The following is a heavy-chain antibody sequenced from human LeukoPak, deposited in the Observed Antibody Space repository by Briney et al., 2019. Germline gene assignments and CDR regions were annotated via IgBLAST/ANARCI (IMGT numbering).Heavy chain of an antibody. CDR1: GGSFSGYY. V-gene: IGHV4-34*01. J-gene: IGHJ4*02. CDR3: ARAVSSGYYRY. CDR2: INHSGST. Sequence: SETLSLTCAVYGGSFSGYYWNWIRQPPGKGLEWIGEINHSGSTKYNPTLKSRVTISVDTSKNQLSLKLSSVTAADTAVYYCARAVSSGYYRYWGQGTLVTASS. D-gene: IGHD3-22*01.